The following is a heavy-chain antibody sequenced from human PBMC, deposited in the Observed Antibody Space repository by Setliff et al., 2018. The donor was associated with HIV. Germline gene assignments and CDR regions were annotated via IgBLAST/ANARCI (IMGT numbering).Heavy chain of an antibody. Sequence: PGESLKISCKGSGYSFTSYWIGWVRQMPGKGLEWMGIIYPGDSETRFSPSFQGQVTISVDKSSSTAYLQWSSLRASDTAMYYCATRLNFGASDAFDIWGQGTMVTVSS. CDR1: GYSFTSYW. CDR2: IYPGDSET. D-gene: IGHD3-10*01. V-gene: IGHV5-51*01. CDR3: ATRLNFGASDAFDI. J-gene: IGHJ3*02.